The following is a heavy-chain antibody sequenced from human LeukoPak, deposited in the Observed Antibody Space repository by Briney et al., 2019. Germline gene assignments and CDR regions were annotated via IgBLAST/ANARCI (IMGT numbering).Heavy chain of an antibody. CDR1: GFTFSSYW. D-gene: IGHD5-18*01. CDR2: IKQDGSEK. Sequence: GGSLRLSCAASGFTFSSYWMSWVRQAPGKGLEWAANIKQDGSEKYYVDSVKGRFTISRDNAKNSLYLQMNSLRAEDTAVYYCARVDTAMAYDAFDIWGQGTMVTVSS. V-gene: IGHV3-7*01. J-gene: IGHJ3*02. CDR3: ARVDTAMAYDAFDI.